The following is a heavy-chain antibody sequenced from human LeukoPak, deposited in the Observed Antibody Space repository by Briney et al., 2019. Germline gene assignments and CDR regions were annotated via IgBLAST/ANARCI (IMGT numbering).Heavy chain of an antibody. Sequence: PGGSLRLSCAASGFTFSSYEMDWVLQAPGKGLEWVSYISSSGSTIYYADSVKGRFTISRDKSKNSLYLQMNSLRAEDTAVYYCARTKYDYWFDPWGQGTLVTVSS. D-gene: IGHD3-16*01. CDR3: ARTKYDYWFDP. CDR1: GFTFSSYE. CDR2: ISSSGSTI. J-gene: IGHJ5*02. V-gene: IGHV3-48*03.